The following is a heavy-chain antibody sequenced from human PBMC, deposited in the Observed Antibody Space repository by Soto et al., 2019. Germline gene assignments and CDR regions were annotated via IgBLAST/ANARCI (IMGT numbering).Heavy chain of an antibody. CDR3: TRALWYYDSSGYYYYYFDY. CDR1: GFTFGDYA. Sequence: GGSLRLSCTASGFTFGDYAMSWFRQAPGKGLEWVGFIRSKAYGGTTEYAASVKGRFTISRDDSKSIAYLQMNSLKTEDTAVYYCTRALWYYDSSGYYYYYFDYWGQGTLVTVSS. V-gene: IGHV3-49*03. D-gene: IGHD3-22*01. CDR2: IRSKAYGGTT. J-gene: IGHJ4*02.